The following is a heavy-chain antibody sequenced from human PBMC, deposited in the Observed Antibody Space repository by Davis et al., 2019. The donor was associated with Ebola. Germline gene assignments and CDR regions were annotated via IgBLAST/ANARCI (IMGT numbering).Heavy chain of an antibody. D-gene: IGHD3-3*01. V-gene: IGHV5-51*01. CDR2: IYPGDSDT. CDR1: GYSFTSYW. Sequence: GESLKISCKGSGYSFTSYWIGCVRQMPGKGLEWMGIIYPGDSDTRYSPSFQGQVTISADKSISTAYLQWSSLKASDTAMYYCARTSTIFGVVRTYYFDYWGQGTLVTVSS. CDR3: ARTSTIFGVVRTYYFDY. J-gene: IGHJ4*02.